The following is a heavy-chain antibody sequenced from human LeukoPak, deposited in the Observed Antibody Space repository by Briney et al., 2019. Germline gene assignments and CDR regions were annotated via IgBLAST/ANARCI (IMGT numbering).Heavy chain of an antibody. Sequence: GGSLRLSCTVSGFTFSSYWMSWVRQAPGKGLEWVANIKQDGSEKYYVDPVKGRFTISRDNAKNSLYLQMNSLRAEDTAVYYCARGEGYYYYYMDVWGKGTTVTVSS. CDR1: GFTFSSYW. V-gene: IGHV3-7*01. CDR2: IKQDGSEK. CDR3: ARGEGYYYYYMDV. J-gene: IGHJ6*03.